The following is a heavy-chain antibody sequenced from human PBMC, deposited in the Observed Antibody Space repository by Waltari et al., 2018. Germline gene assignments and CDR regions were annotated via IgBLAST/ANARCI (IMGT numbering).Heavy chain of an antibody. V-gene: IGHV5-51*03. CDR3: VRSCSNSGCLYFDS. D-gene: IGHD5-12*01. CDR1: GSIFTNYW. CDR2: FYPGDSDT. J-gene: IGHJ4*02. Sequence: EVQLEQSGVEVKEPGESPKISGKGSGSIFTNYWMGWVLQIPGKGLEWMGIFYPGDSDTRYSPSFECQVTISVDKSINTAYLQWNSLTASDTALYYCVRSCSNSGCLYFDSWGQGTVVTVSS.